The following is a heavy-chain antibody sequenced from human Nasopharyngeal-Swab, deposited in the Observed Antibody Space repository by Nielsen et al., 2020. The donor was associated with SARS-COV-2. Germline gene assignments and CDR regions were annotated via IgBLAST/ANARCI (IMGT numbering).Heavy chain of an antibody. Sequence: GESLKLSCAASGFTFSSFGLHWVRQAPGKGLEWVAFIAHDASNEYYGDSVKGRFSISRDSSKNTLYLQMDSLRGEDTAVYYCARDAPAHYGAFYWGRGTLVNVSS. CDR2: IAHDASNE. J-gene: IGHJ4*02. CDR3: ARDAPAHYGAFY. V-gene: IGHV3-30*03. CDR1: GFTFSSFG. D-gene: IGHD4-17*01.